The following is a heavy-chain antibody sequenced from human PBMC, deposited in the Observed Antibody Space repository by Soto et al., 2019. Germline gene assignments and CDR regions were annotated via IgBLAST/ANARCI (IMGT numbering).Heavy chain of an antibody. CDR2: INHSGST. Sequence: QVQLQQWGAGLLKPSETLSLTCAVYGGSFSGYYWSWIRQPPGKGLEWIGEINHSGSTNYNPSLKSRVTIAVDTSKNQFSLKLSSVTAADTAVYYCARAVRSPVGVVAAISRFDYWGQGTLVTVSS. V-gene: IGHV4-34*01. D-gene: IGHD2-15*01. CDR3: ARAVRSPVGVVAAISRFDY. CDR1: GGSFSGYY. J-gene: IGHJ4*02.